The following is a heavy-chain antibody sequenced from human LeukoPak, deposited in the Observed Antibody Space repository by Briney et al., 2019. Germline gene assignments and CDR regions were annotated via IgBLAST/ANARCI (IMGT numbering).Heavy chain of an antibody. Sequence: GGSLRLSCAASGFTFSSYGMHWVRQAPGKGLEWVAVISYDGSNKYYADSVKGRFTISRDNSKNTLYLQMNSLRAEDTAVYYCAKDLGFYDSSGYYFGGLVYWGQGTLVTVSS. D-gene: IGHD3-22*01. J-gene: IGHJ4*02. CDR2: ISYDGSNK. CDR3: AKDLGFYDSSGYYFGGLVY. CDR1: GFTFSSYG. V-gene: IGHV3-30*18.